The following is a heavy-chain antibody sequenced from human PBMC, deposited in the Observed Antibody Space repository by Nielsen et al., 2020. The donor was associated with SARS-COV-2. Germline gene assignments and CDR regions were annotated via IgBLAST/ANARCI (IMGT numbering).Heavy chain of an antibody. V-gene: IGHV3-21*01. D-gene: IGHD4-17*01. Sequence: GESLKISCAASGFTFSSYSMNWVRQAPGKGLEWVSSISSSSSYIYYADSVKGRFTISRDNAKNSLYLQMNSLRAEDTAVYYCASNENRDYGDYVDYWGQGTLVTVSS. CDR1: GFTFSSYS. J-gene: IGHJ4*02. CDR2: ISSSSSYI. CDR3: ASNENRDYGDYVDY.